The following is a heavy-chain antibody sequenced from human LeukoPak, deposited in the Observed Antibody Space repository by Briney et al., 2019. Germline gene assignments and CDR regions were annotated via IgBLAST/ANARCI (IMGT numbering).Heavy chain of an antibody. V-gene: IGHV4-34*01. Sequence: SETLSLTCAVYGGSFSGYYWSWIRQPPGKGLEWIGEINHSGSTNYNPSLKSRVTISVDTSKNQFSLKLSSVTAADTAVYYCARRNTVRLNDFWSGYYSDYWGQGTLVTVSS. CDR3: ARRNTVRLNDFWSGYYSDY. D-gene: IGHD3-3*01. CDR1: GGSFSGYY. J-gene: IGHJ4*02. CDR2: INHSGST.